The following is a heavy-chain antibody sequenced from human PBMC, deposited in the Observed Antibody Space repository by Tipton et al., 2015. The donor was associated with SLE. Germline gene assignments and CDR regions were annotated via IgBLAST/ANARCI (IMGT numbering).Heavy chain of an antibody. CDR2: INHSGST. Sequence: TLSLTCAVYGGSFSSYYWSWIRQPPGKGLEWIGEINHSGSTNYNPSLKSRVTISVDKSKNQFSLKLSSVTAADTAVYYCARVLGGSGSLSDYWGQGTLVTVSS. CDR3: ARVLGGSGSLSDY. D-gene: IGHD3-10*01. V-gene: IGHV4-34*01. CDR1: GGSFSSYY. J-gene: IGHJ4*02.